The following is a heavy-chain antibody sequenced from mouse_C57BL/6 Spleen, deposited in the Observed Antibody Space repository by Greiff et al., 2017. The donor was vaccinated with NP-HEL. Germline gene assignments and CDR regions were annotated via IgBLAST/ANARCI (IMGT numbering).Heavy chain of an antibody. V-gene: IGHV1-22*01. CDR2: INPNNGGT. CDR1: GYTFTDYN. CDR3: AYLHSKGTWFAY. Sequence: EVQLQQSGPELVKPGASVKMSCKASGYTFTDYNMHWVKQSHGKSLEWIGYINPNNGGTSYNQKFKGKATLTVNKSSSTAYMELRSLTSEDSAVYYCAYLHSKGTWFAYWGQGTLVTVSA. J-gene: IGHJ3*01. D-gene: IGHD5-5*01.